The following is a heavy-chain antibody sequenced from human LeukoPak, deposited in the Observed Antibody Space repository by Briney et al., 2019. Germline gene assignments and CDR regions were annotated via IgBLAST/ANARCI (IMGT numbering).Heavy chain of an antibody. CDR3: ARDKIVGPTTLDY. CDR2: IKQDGYEK. Sequence: PGGSLRLSCAASGLTFSDFYMSWVRQTPEKGLEWVANIKQDGYEKYYVDSVKGRFTISRDNAKNSLYLQMNSLRADDTAIYYCARDKIVGPTTLDYWGQGTLVTVSS. CDR1: GLTFSDFY. J-gene: IGHJ4*02. D-gene: IGHD1-26*01. V-gene: IGHV3-7*01.